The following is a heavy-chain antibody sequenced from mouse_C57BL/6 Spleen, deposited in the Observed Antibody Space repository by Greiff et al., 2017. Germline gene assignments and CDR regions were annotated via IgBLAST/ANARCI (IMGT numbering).Heavy chain of an antibody. CDR2: IDPSDSET. CDR1: GYTFTSYW. CDR3: ARGGNYVDAMDY. D-gene: IGHD1-1*01. V-gene: IGHV1-52*01. Sequence: QVHVKQPGAELVRPGSSVKLSCKASGYTFTSYWMHWVKQRPIQGLEWIGNIDPSDSETHYNQKFKDKATLTVDKSSSTAYMQLSSLTSEDSAVYYCARGGNYVDAMDYWGQGTSVTVSS. J-gene: IGHJ4*01.